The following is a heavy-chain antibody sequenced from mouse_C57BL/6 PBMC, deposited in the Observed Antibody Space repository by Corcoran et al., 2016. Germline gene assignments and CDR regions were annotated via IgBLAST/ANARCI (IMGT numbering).Heavy chain of an antibody. CDR1: GYTFTDYY. CDR2: INPNNGGT. Sequence: EVQLQQSGPELVKPGASVKISCKASGYTFTDYYMNWVKQSHGKSLEWIGDINPNNGGTSYNQKFKGKATLTVDKSSSTAYMELRSLTSEDSAGYYCARTYYPGGYWGQGTTLTVSS. J-gene: IGHJ2*01. D-gene: IGHD1-1*02. CDR3: ARTYYPGGY. V-gene: IGHV1-26*01.